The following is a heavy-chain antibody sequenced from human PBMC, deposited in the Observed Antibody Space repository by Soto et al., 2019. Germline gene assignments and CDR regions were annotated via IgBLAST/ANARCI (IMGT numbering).Heavy chain of an antibody. J-gene: IGHJ6*03. CDR2: TYYRSKWYN. CDR1: GDSVSSNSAA. D-gene: IGHD6-19*01. V-gene: IGHV6-1*01. Sequence: PSQTLSLTCAISGDSVSSNSAAWNWIRQSPSRGLEWLGRTYYRSKWYNDYAVSVKSRITINPDTSKNQFSLQLNSVTPEDTAVYYCARDRGVHSSCWYRTEGLYYYMDVWGKGTTVTVSS. CDR3: ARDRGVHSSCWYRTEGLYYYMDV.